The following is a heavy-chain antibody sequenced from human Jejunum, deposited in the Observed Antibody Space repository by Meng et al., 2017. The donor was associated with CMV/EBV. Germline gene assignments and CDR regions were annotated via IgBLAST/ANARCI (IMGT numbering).Heavy chain of an antibody. CDR2: IHYSGST. J-gene: IGHJ4*01. Sequence: ISSGDYYWSWIRQSPGKGLEWIGNIHYSGSTYYSPSLKSRVTISVVASKNQFSLNLTSVTAADTAVYYCARVDSVHLWFGNYRDYWGHGTLVTISS. CDR1: ISSGDYY. D-gene: IGHD3-10*01. V-gene: IGHV4-30-4*01. CDR3: ARVDSVHLWFGNYRDY.